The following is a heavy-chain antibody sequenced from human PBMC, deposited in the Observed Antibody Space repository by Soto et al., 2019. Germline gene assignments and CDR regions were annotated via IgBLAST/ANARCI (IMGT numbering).Heavy chain of an antibody. J-gene: IGHJ6*02. CDR3: ARGGSSGWYSKYYYGMDV. D-gene: IGHD6-19*01. CDR1: GFTFSSYE. CDR2: ISSSGSTI. V-gene: IGHV3-48*03. Sequence: EVQLVESGGGLVQPGGSLRLSCAASGFTFSSYEMNWVRQAPGKGLEWVSYISSSGSTIYYADSVKDRFTISRDNAKNSLYLQMNSLRAEDTAVYYCARGGSSGWYSKYYYGMDVWGQGTTVTVSS.